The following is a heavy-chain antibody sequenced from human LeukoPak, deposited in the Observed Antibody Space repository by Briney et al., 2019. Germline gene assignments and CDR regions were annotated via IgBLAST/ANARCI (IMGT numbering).Heavy chain of an antibody. CDR1: GYSFLNYG. Sequence: ASVKVFCKTSGYSFLNYGIRCVRQAPGQGLEWMGWISVYNANTNYAQKLQGRVTMTTDTSTSTAYMELRSLRSVDTAVYYCARDHWLTPSYSDYWGQGTLVTVSS. V-gene: IGHV1-18*01. CDR3: ARDHWLTPSYSDY. CDR2: ISVYNANT. D-gene: IGHD6-19*01. J-gene: IGHJ4*02.